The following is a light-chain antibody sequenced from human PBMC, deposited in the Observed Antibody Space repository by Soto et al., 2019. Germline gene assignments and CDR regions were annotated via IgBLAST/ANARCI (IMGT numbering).Light chain of an antibody. CDR1: QSVAND. J-gene: IGKJ4*01. CDR2: SAS. V-gene: IGKV3-15*01. Sequence: EIVLTQSPATLSLSPVERATLSCMASQSVANDLAWYQHKPGQAPRLLIHSASTRATGIPARFSGVGSGTDFTLTISSLQPEDFATYYCQQLESYPSTFGGGTKVDIK. CDR3: QQLESYPST.